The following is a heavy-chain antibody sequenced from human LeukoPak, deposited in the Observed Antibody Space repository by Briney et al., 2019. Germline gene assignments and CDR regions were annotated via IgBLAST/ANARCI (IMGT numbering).Heavy chain of an antibody. V-gene: IGHV3-43*02. CDR3: ARESATSGWYDY. Sequence: GGSLRLSCAAPGFIFYNYAIHWVRQAPGKGREWVSLISGDGGSTFYADFVRGGFTISRDNTRKSLSLQMSSLRSEDTALYYCARESATSGWYDYWGQGTLVTVSS. J-gene: IGHJ4*02. D-gene: IGHD6-19*01. CDR1: GFIFYNYA. CDR2: ISGDGGST.